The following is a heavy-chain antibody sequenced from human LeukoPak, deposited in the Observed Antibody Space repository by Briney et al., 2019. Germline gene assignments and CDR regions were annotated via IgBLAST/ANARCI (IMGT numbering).Heavy chain of an antibody. Sequence: GESLKISCKGSGYIFTSYWIGWVRQMPGKGLEWMGIIYPGGSDTRYSPSFQGQVTISADKSISTAYLQWSSLKASDTAMYYCARWSHDSSGRFDYWGQGTLVTVSS. J-gene: IGHJ4*02. V-gene: IGHV5-51*01. D-gene: IGHD3-22*01. CDR1: GYIFTSYW. CDR2: IYPGGSDT. CDR3: ARWSHDSSGRFDY.